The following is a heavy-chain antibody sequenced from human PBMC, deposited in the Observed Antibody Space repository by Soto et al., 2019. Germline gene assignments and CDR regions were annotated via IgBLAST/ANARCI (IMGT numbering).Heavy chain of an antibody. CDR2: INAGNGNT. Sequence: ASVKVSCKASGYTFTSYAMHWVRQAPGQRLEWMGWINAGNGNTKYSQKFQGRVTITRDTSASTAYMELSSLRSEDTAVYYCARDLPYYDSSGYQYWGQGTLVTVS. CDR3: ARDLPYYDSSGYQY. CDR1: GYTFTSYA. D-gene: IGHD3-22*01. J-gene: IGHJ4*02. V-gene: IGHV1-3*01.